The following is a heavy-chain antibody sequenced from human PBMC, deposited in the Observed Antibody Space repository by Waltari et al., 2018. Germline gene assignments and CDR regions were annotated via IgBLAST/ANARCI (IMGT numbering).Heavy chain of an antibody. CDR2: IYYSVNT. CDR3: AIDFTVRYFDWLSQGDLYYFDN. Sequence: QLQESGPGLMKTSETLYLTCTVSGDSISSSHHYWGGIRHPPGNGLEWVGSIYYSVNTYYNPSLKSRATVAVDTSKNQFSLNLISVTAAYTAVYFCAIDFTVRYFDWLSQGDLYYFDNWGQGTLVTVSP. V-gene: IGHV4-39*07. CDR1: GDSISSSHHY. D-gene: IGHD3-9*01. J-gene: IGHJ4*02.